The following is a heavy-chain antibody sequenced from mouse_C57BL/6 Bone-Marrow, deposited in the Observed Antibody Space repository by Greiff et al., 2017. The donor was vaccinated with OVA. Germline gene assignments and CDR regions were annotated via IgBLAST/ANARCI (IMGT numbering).Heavy chain of an antibody. V-gene: IGHV1-82*01. CDR1: GYAFSSSW. J-gene: IGHJ2*01. CDR3: ARDEDGDYAAYFGY. Sequence: VQLQQSGPELVKPGASVKISCKASGYAFSSSWMNWVKQRPGKGLEWIGRIYPGDGDTNYNGKFKGKATLTADKSSSTAYMQLSSLTSADSAFYFCARDEDGDYAAYFGYWGQGTTLTVSS. D-gene: IGHD2-13*01. CDR2: IYPGDGDT.